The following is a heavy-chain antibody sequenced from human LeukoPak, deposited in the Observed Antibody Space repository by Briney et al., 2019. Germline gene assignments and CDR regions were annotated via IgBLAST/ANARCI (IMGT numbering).Heavy chain of an antibody. D-gene: IGHD4-17*01. J-gene: IGHJ3*02. V-gene: IGHV3-9*03. CDR3: AKGMATVTTRAFDI. CDR1: GFTFDDYA. CDR2: ISWNSGSI. Sequence: GRSLRLSWAASGFTFDDYAMHWVRQAPGKGLEWVSGISWNSGSIVYADSVKGRFTISRDNAKNSLYLQMNSLRAEDMALYYCAKGMATVTTRAFDIWGQGTMVTVSS.